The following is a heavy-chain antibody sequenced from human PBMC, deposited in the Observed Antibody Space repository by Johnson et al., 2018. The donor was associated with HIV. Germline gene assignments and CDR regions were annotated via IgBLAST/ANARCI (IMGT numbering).Heavy chain of an antibody. D-gene: IGHD4-17*01. CDR3: ARDPIRGYGDYEDDAFDI. CDR2: IYSGGST. Sequence: VQLVESGGGLVQPGGSLRLSCAASGFTVSSNYMSWVRQAPGKGLEWVSVIYSGGSTYYADSVKGRFTISRDNSKNTLYLQMNSLRAEDTAVYYCARDPIRGYGDYEDDAFDIWGQGTMVTVSS. J-gene: IGHJ3*02. CDR1: GFTVSSNY. V-gene: IGHV3-66*01.